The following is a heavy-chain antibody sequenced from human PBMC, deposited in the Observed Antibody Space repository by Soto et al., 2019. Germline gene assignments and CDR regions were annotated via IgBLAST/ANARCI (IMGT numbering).Heavy chain of an antibody. Sequence: SETLSLTCTVSGGSIGSSSYYWGWIRQPPGKGLEWIGSIYYSGSTYYKPSLKSRVTISVDTSKNQFPLKLSSVTAADTAVYYCARQVRYFDRLLMSFDYWGQGTLVTVSS. V-gene: IGHV4-39*01. CDR3: ARQVRYFDRLLMSFDY. CDR1: GGSIGSSSYY. J-gene: IGHJ4*02. CDR2: IYYSGST. D-gene: IGHD3-9*01.